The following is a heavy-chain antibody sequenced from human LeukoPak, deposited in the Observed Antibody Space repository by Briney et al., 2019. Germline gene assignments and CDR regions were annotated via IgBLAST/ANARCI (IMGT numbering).Heavy chain of an antibody. CDR1: GGSISSSNW. CDR3: ARGGVAQVGATYRSEFDY. CDR2: IYHSGST. D-gene: IGHD1-26*01. Sequence: SGTLSLTCAVSGGSISSSNWWSWVRQPPGKGLEWIGEIYHSGSTNYNPSLKSRVTISVDTSKNQFSLKLSSVTAADTAVYYCARGGVAQVGATYRSEFDYWGQGTLVTVSS. J-gene: IGHJ4*02. V-gene: IGHV4-4*02.